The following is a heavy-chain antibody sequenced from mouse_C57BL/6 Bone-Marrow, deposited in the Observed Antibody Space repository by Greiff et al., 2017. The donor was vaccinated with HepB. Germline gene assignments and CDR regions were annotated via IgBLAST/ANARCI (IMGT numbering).Heavy chain of an antibody. Sequence: EVQLQQSGAELVRPGASVKLSCTASGFNIKDDYMHWVKQRPEQGLEWIGWIDPENGDTEYASKFQGKATITADTSSNTAYLQLSSLTSEDTAVYYCTSLITTVPYWGQGTLVTVSA. D-gene: IGHD1-1*01. CDR2: IDPENGDT. CDR3: TSLITTVPY. J-gene: IGHJ3*01. CDR1: GFNIKDDY. V-gene: IGHV14-4*01.